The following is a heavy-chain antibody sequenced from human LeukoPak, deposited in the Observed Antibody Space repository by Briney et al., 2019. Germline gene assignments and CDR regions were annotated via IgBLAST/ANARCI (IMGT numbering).Heavy chain of an antibody. J-gene: IGHJ4*02. CDR1: GGSTSSSNW. CDR2: IYHSGST. D-gene: IGHD6-13*01. CDR3: ARQETAGIADD. Sequence: SGTLSLTCAVSGGSTSSSNWWSWVRQPPGKGLEWIGEIYHSGSTNYNPSLKSRVTISVDTSKNQFSLKLSSVSAADTALYYCARQETAGIADDWGQGTLVTVSS. V-gene: IGHV4-4*02.